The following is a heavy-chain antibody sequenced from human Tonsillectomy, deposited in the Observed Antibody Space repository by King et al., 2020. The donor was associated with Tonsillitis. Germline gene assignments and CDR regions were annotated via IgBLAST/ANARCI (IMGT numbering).Heavy chain of an antibody. CDR1: GGSLRSYY. CDR3: ARVGEQQLVGWVDP. V-gene: IGHV4-59*01. D-gene: IGHD6-13*01. Sequence: VQLQESGPGLLKPSETLSLICTVSGGSLRSYYWSWIRQPPGKGLEWIGYIYNSGSTNYNPSLRSRVTISVDTSKNHLSLTLSSVTAADTAVYYCARVGEQQLVGWVDPWGQGTLAT. CDR2: IYNSGST. J-gene: IGHJ5*02.